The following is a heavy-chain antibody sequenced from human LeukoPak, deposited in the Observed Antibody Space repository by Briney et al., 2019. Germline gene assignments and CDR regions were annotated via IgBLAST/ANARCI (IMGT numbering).Heavy chain of an antibody. Sequence: GGSLRLSCVASGFTFSSYGMHWVRQAPGKGLEWVAFMRYAGSNRYYADSVKGRFTVSRDNAKNSLYLQMNSLRAEDTAVYYCARDRQQLVEDAFDIWGQGTMVTVSS. CDR2: MRYAGSNR. V-gene: IGHV3-30*02. D-gene: IGHD6-13*01. CDR1: GFTFSSYG. CDR3: ARDRQQLVEDAFDI. J-gene: IGHJ3*02.